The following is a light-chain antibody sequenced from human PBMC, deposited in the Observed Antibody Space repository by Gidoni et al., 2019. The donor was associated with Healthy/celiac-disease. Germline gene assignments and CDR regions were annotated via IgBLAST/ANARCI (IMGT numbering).Light chain of an antibody. CDR2: EGS. J-gene: IGLJ1*01. CDR3: CSYACSSHV. Sequence: QSALTKPAAVYGSPGQSITLSCTGTSSDVGSYNLVSWYQQHPGKAPKLMIYEGSKRPSGVSNRFSGSKSGNTASLTISGLQAEDETDYYCCSYACSSHVFGTGTKVTVL. V-gene: IGLV2-23*01. CDR1: SSDVGSYNL.